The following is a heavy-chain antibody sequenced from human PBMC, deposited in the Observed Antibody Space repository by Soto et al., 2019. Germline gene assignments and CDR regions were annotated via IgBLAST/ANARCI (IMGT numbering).Heavy chain of an antibody. Sequence: ASVKVSCQASGYTFTSYGVSWVRQAPGQGLEWMGWISAYNGNANYAQKLQGRVTMTTDTSTSTAYMELRSLRSDDTAVYYCARDDTYGGPTYFDYWGQGTLVTVSS. CDR1: GYTFTSYG. CDR3: ARDDTYGGPTYFDY. CDR2: ISAYNGNA. V-gene: IGHV1-18*01. J-gene: IGHJ4*02. D-gene: IGHD2-8*01.